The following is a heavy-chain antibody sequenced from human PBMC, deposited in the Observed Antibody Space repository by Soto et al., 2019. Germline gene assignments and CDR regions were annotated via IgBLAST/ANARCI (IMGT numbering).Heavy chain of an antibody. D-gene: IGHD2-8*01. CDR1: GGSLSTTKW. CDR3: GAASCLHGVCQTPF. J-gene: IGHJ4*02. CDR2: MFHSGTT. Sequence: SVTLSLTCTVFGGSLSTTKWWGWVRHPPRKGLEWVGGMFHSGTTNYNSGLQSRITISVDKSKNQFSLELSSVTAADTAVYYCGAASCLHGVCQTPFWGQATLVTVSS. V-gene: IGHV4-4*02.